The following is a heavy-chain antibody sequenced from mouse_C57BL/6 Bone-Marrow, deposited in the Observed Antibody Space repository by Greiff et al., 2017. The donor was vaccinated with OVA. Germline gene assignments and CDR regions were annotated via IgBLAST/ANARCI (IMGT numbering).Heavy chain of an antibody. CDR1: GYTFTDYE. CDR3: TRRKRDYGSSYAMDY. V-gene: IGHV1-15*01. CDR2: IDPETGGT. Sequence: VQLQQSGAELVRPGASVTLSCKASGYTFTDYEMHWVKQTPVHGLAWIGAIDPETGGTAYNQKFKGKAILTADKSSSTAYMKLRSLTSEDSAVYYCTRRKRDYGSSYAMDYWGQGTSVTVSS. D-gene: IGHD1-1*01. J-gene: IGHJ4*01.